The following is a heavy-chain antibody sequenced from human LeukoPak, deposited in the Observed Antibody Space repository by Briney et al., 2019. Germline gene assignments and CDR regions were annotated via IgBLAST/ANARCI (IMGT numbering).Heavy chain of an antibody. CDR3: ARAPGRFYYYGMDV. CDR1: GGSISSYY. V-gene: IGHV4-59*01. J-gene: IGHJ6*02. Sequence: SEALSLTCTVSGGSISSYYWSWGRQRPGEGLEWIGYIYYSGRTNYNPSLKSRVSISVDTSKNQFSLKLSSVTAADTAVYYCARAPGRFYYYGMDVWGQGTTVPVPS. CDR2: IYYSGRT. D-gene: IGHD3-10*01.